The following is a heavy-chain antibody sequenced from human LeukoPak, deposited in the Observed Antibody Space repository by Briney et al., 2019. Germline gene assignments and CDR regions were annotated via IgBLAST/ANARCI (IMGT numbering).Heavy chain of an antibody. CDR1: GFTFSSYA. CDR2: IGSSSNYI. J-gene: IGHJ4*02. V-gene: IGHV3-21*01. D-gene: IGHD5-18*01. Sequence: GGSLRLSCAASGFTFSSYAMNWVRQAPGKGLEWVSSIGSSSNYIDYADSVKGRFAISRDNAKNLLYLQTNSLKAEDTAVYYCVRDRRGYSYGYPDYWGQGTLVTVSS. CDR3: VRDRRGYSYGYPDY.